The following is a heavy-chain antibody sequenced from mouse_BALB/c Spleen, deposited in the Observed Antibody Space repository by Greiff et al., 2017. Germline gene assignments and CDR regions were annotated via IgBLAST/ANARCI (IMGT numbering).Heavy chain of an antibody. J-gene: IGHJ4*01. D-gene: IGHD2-4*01. V-gene: IGHV14-3*02. CDR2: IDPANGNT. CDR1: GFNIKDTY. CDR3: ASPTMITAHYYAMDY. Sequence: EVQLQQSGAELVKPGASVKLSCTASGFNIKDTYMHWVKQRPGQGLEWIGRIDPANGNTKYDPKFQGKATITADTSSNTAYLQLSSLTSEDTAVYYCASPTMITAHYYAMDYWGQGTSVTVSS.